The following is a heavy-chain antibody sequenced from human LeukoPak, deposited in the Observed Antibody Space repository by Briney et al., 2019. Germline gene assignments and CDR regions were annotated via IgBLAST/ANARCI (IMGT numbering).Heavy chain of an antibody. V-gene: IGHV3-48*01. J-gene: IGHJ5*02. CDR3: VRGQTNLDNWFDP. D-gene: IGHD2-8*01. CDR2: ISSSSDTI. Sequence: PGGSLRLSCAASGFTFSSYSMNWVRQAPGKGLEWVSYISSSSDTIYYADSVKGRFTISRDNAKNSLSLQMTSLRVDDSAVYYCVRGQTNLDNWFDPWGQGTLVIVSS. CDR1: GFTFSSYS.